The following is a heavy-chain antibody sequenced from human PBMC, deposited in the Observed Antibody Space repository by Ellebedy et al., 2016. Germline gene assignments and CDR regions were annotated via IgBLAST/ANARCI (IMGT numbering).Heavy chain of an antibody. D-gene: IGHD5-12*01. CDR2: IGTDGDR. CDR3: ARGGWMPSTKPGSPYYFYQMDV. V-gene: IGHV3-13*01. J-gene: IGHJ6*03. Sequence: GGSLRLSCGVSGSASRFNFSYFAFHWVRHATGKGLEWVSTIGTDGDRSYSASVRGRFTVSRENAKSSLYLQMSSLTAGDTAIYYCARGGWMPSTKPGSPYYFYQMDVWGKGTTVTVSS. CDR1: RFNFSYFA.